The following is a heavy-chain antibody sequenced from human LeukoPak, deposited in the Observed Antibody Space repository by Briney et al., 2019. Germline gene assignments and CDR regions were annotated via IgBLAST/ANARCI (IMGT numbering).Heavy chain of an antibody. CDR3: AKAYSSGWDNDAFDI. V-gene: IGHV3-21*01. Sequence: GGSLRLSCAASGFTFSSYSMNWVRQAPGKGLEWVSSISSSSSYIYYADSVKGRFTISRDNAKNSLYLQMNSLRAEDTAVYYCAKAYSSGWDNDAFDIWGQGAMVTVSS. CDR1: GFTFSSYS. D-gene: IGHD6-19*01. J-gene: IGHJ3*02. CDR2: ISSSSSYI.